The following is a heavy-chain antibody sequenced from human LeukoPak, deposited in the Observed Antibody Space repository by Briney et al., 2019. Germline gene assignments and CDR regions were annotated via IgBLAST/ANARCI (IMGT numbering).Heavy chain of an antibody. CDR1: GYTFTGYY. CDR3: ASVTYSSSSPWDY. D-gene: IGHD6-6*01. CDR2: INPNSGDT. V-gene: IGHV1-2*02. J-gene: IGHJ4*02. Sequence: GASVKVSCKASGYTFTGYYIHWVRQAPGQGLDWMGWINPNSGDTNYAQKFQDRVAMTRDPSISTAYMELSRLRSDDTAMYYCASVTYSSSSPWDYWGQGTLVTVSS.